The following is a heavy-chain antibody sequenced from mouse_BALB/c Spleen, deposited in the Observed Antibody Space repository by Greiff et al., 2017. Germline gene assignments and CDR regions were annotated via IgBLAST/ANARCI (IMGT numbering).Heavy chain of an antibody. V-gene: IGHV5-9-3*01. CDR2: ISSGGSYT. CDR1: GFTFSSYA. CDR3: ARHSPPTATDAMDY. Sequence: EVMLVESGGGLVKPGGSLKLSCAASGFTFSSYAMSWVRQTPEKRLEWVATISSGGSYTYYPDSVKGRFTISRDNAKNTLYLQMSSLRSEDTAMYYCARHSPPTATDAMDYWGQGTSVTVSS. J-gene: IGHJ4*01. D-gene: IGHD1-2*01.